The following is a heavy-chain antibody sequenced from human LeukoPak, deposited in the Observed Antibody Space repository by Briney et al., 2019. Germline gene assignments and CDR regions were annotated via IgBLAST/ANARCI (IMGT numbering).Heavy chain of an antibody. CDR2: ISSSSSYI. Sequence: PGGSLRPSCAASGFTFSSYSMNWVRQAPGKGLEWVSSISSSSSYIYYADSVKGRFTISRDNAKNSLYLQMNSLRAEDTAVYYCARDPRFGELLPVDYWGQGTLVAVSS. CDR3: ARDPRFGELLPVDY. V-gene: IGHV3-21*01. D-gene: IGHD3-10*01. CDR1: GFTFSSYS. J-gene: IGHJ4*02.